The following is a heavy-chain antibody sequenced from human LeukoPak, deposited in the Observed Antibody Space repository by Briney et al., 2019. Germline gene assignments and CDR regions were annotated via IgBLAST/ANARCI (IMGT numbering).Heavy chain of an antibody. CDR3: ARDRYYGSGKTGNWFDP. Sequence: GGSLRLSCAASGFTFSSYSMNWVRQAPGKGLEWVSSISSSSSYIYYADSVKGRFTISRDNAKNSLYLQMNSLRAEDTAVYYCARDRYYGSGKTGNWFDPWGQGTLVTVSS. CDR1: GFTFSSYS. J-gene: IGHJ5*02. CDR2: ISSSSSYI. V-gene: IGHV3-21*01. D-gene: IGHD3-10*01.